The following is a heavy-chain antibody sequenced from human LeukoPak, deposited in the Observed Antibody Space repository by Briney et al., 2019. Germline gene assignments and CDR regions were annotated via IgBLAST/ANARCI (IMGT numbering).Heavy chain of an antibody. CDR2: MNPNSGNT. CDR1: GYTFTSYD. CDR3: ARGSSGYSYYYYYYYMDV. Sequence: GASVKVSCKASGYTFTSYDINWVRQATGQGLEWMGWMNPNSGNTGYAQKFQGRVTMTRNTSISTAYMEPSSLRSEDTAVYYCARGSSGYSYYYYYYYMDVWGKGTTVTVSS. D-gene: IGHD3-22*01. J-gene: IGHJ6*03. V-gene: IGHV1-8*01.